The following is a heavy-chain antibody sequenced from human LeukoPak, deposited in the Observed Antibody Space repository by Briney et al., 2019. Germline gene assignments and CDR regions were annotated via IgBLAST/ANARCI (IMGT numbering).Heavy chain of an antibody. J-gene: IGHJ6*03. D-gene: IGHD5-24*01. Sequence: ETLSLTCTVPGGSISGYYWSWIRQPPGKGLEWIGEINHSGSTNYNPSLKSRVTISVDTSKNQFSLKLSSVTAADTAVYYCARGWATLPTWREVYYYYYMDVWGKGTTVTVSS. V-gene: IGHV4-34*01. CDR1: GGSISGYY. CDR3: ARGWATLPTWREVYYYYYMDV. CDR2: INHSGST.